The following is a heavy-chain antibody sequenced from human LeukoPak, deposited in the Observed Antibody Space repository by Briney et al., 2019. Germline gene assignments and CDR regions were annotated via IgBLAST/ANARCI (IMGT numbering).Heavy chain of an antibody. CDR3: ATLLPRIVVVPAANG. D-gene: IGHD2-2*01. CDR2: IYYSGST. Sequence: SETLSLTCTVSGGSISSSSYYWGWIRQPPGKGLEWIGSIYYSGSTYYNPSLKSRVTISVDTSKNQFSPKLSSVTAADTAVYYCATLLPRIVVVPAANGWGQGTLVTVSS. J-gene: IGHJ4*02. V-gene: IGHV4-39*01. CDR1: GGSISSSSYY.